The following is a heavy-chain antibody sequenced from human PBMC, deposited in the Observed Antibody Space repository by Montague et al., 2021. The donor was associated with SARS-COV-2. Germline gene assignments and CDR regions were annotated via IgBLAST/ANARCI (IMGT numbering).Heavy chain of an antibody. J-gene: IGHJ5*01. D-gene: IGHD2-21*01. CDR2: IFYNGST. Sequence: SETLSLTCTVSFGSISTYYWGWIRQPPGKGLKWIGFIFYNGSTKYNPSLKRRVSISLDTSKNQFSLKLSSVTAADAAVYYCARQDAWAYCGDECYRGWFDSWGQGTLVTVSS. V-gene: IGHV4-59*01. CDR1: FGSISTYY. CDR3: ARQDAWAYCGDECYRGWFDS.